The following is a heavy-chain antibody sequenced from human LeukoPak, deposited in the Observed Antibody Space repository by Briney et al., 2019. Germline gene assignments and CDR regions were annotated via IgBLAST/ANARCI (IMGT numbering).Heavy chain of an antibody. Sequence: PGGSLRLYCAASGFTPRNYWMNWLRQAPGKGLEWVANIKPDGSEKNYVDSVKGRFTISRDNAKNSLYLQMNSLRAEDAAFYYCASGGLYAWYFDLWGQGTLVTVSS. CDR2: IKPDGSEK. J-gene: IGHJ2*01. CDR3: ASGGLYAWYFDL. D-gene: IGHD2/OR15-2a*01. CDR1: GFTPRNYW. V-gene: IGHV3-7*01.